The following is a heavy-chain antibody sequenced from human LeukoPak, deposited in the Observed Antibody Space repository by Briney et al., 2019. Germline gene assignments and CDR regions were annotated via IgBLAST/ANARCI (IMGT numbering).Heavy chain of an antibody. V-gene: IGHV3-48*03. CDR2: ISSSGSTI. CDR3: AREVYYYMDV. CDR1: GFTFSSYE. J-gene: IGHJ6*03. Sequence: GGSLRLSCAASGFTFSSYEMNWVRQAPGKGLEWVSYISSSGSTIYYADSVKGRFTISRDNAKNSLYLQMNSLRAEDTAVYYCAREVYYYMDVWGKGTTVTISS.